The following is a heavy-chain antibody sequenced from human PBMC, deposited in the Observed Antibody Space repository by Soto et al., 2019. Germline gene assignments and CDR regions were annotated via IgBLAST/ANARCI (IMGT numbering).Heavy chain of an antibody. Sequence: QVQLQESGPGLVKPSGTLSLTCAVSGDSVSSPYYWCWVHQPPGKGLEWIGEVFHTGTTSYNPSLRSRVTISMDKSNNQFSLDLSSVTAADTAVYYCARSAGWYAVQSWGPGTLVIVSS. CDR2: VFHTGTT. CDR1: GDSVSSPYY. V-gene: IGHV4-4*02. J-gene: IGHJ5*02. CDR3: ARSAGWYAVQS. D-gene: IGHD6-19*01.